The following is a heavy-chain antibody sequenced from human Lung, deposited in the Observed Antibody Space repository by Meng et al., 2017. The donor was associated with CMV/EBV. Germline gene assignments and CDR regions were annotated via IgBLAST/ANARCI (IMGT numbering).Heavy chain of an antibody. CDR2: INGDGSST. CDR1: GFTFNNYW. V-gene: IGHV3-74*01. Sequence: SXAASGFTFNNYWMHWVRQAPGKGLVWVSRINGDGSSTTYADSVKGRFTISRDNAKNTLYLQMNSLRAEDTAVYYCARGCTNTNCYKSDFDYWGQGTXVTVSS. CDR3: ARGCTNTNCYKSDFDY. D-gene: IGHD2-2*02. J-gene: IGHJ4*02.